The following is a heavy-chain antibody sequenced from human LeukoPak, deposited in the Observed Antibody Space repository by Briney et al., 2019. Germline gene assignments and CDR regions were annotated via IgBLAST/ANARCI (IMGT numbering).Heavy chain of an antibody. CDR1: GYTITSYA. D-gene: IGHD3-22*01. V-gene: IGHV7-4-1*02. J-gene: IGHJ4*02. Sequence: ASVKVSCKASGYTITSYAMNWVRQAPGQGLEWMGWINTNTGNPTYAQGFTGRFVFSLDTSVSTAYLQISSLKAEDTAVYYCAREAPYYYDSSGNIGDYWGQGTLVTVSS. CDR2: INTNTGNP. CDR3: AREAPYYYDSSGNIGDY.